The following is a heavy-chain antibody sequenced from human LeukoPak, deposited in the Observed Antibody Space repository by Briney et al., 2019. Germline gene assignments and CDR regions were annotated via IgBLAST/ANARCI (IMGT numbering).Heavy chain of an antibody. D-gene: IGHD3-3*01. CDR1: GGSISSGDDY. CDR3: ARTSTYYDFWSGYRDFDY. V-gene: IGHV4-30-4*08. J-gene: IGHJ4*02. CDR2: IYYSGST. Sequence: SQTLSLTCTVSGGSISSGDDYWSWIRQPPGKGLEWIGYIYYSGSTYYNPSLKSRVTISVDTSKNQFSLKLSSVTAADTAVYYCARTSTYYDFWSGYRDFDYWGQGTLVTVSS.